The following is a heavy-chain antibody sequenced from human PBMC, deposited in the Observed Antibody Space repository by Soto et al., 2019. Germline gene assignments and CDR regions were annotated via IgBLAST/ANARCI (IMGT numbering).Heavy chain of an antibody. J-gene: IGHJ4*02. Sequence: PGGSLRLSCVASGFTFSSYEMTWVRQAPGKGLQWVSYIDISGSAIYYADSVKGRFTISRDNAKNSLYLQMNSLRAEDTALYYCAKEVDTAMVFDYWGQGTLVTVSS. CDR2: IDISGSAI. CDR1: GFTFSSYE. D-gene: IGHD5-18*01. V-gene: IGHV3-48*03. CDR3: AKEVDTAMVFDY.